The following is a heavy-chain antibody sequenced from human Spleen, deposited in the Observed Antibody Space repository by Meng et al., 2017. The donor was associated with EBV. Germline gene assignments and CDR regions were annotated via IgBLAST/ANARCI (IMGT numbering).Heavy chain of an antibody. V-gene: IGHV1-3*01. CDR3: ARDLSVYASGWY. Sequence: QAQLVQSGAEVKKPGASVKVSCKASGYTFTSYAMHWVRQAPGQRLEWMGWINAGNGNTKYSQKFQGRVTITRDTSASTAYMELSSLRSEDTAVYYCARDLSVYASGWYWGQGTLVTVSS. D-gene: IGHD6-19*01. CDR1: GYTFTSYA. CDR2: INAGNGNT. J-gene: IGHJ4*02.